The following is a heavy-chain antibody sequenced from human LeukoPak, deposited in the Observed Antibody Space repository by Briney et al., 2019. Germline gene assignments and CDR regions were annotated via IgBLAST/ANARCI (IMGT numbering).Heavy chain of an antibody. Sequence: NPSETLSLTCAVYGVSFSGYYWSWIRHPPGKGLEWIGEINHSGSTKYNPSLKSRVTISVDTSKNQFSLKLSSVTASDTAVCYWARYKTYTTYYYYSSGYYSTYYYYYMDVWGKGTTVTISS. V-gene: IGHV4-34*01. CDR3: ARYKTYTTYYYYSSGYYSTYYYYYMDV. D-gene: IGHD3-22*01. CDR1: GVSFSGYY. CDR2: INHSGST. J-gene: IGHJ6*03.